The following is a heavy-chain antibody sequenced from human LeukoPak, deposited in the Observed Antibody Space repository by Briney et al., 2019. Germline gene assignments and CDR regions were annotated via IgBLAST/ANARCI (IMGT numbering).Heavy chain of an antibody. J-gene: IGHJ4*02. Sequence: PSETLSLTCTVSGGSSSSYYWAWIRQPAGKGLEWIGRIYSSGSTSYNPSLKSRVTMSVDTSKNQFSLKLSSVTAADTAVYYCARGDWGSSSPPFVDYWGQGTLVTVSS. CDR1: GGSSSSYY. CDR2: IYSSGST. V-gene: IGHV4-4*07. CDR3: ARGDWGSSSPPFVDY. D-gene: IGHD6-6*01.